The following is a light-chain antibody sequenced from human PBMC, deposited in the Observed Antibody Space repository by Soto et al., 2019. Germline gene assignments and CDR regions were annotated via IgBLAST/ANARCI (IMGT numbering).Light chain of an antibody. Sequence: ETVLTQSPVTLSVSPGERAILACGASQSVGTKLAWYQQKPGQAPRLLIYGASTRVTGIPARFSGDGSGTEFTLTISSLQSEDLAIYYCQQYYDWPQTFGQGTKVDIK. CDR2: GAS. CDR3: QQYYDWPQT. V-gene: IGKV3-15*01. CDR1: QSVGTK. J-gene: IGKJ1*01.